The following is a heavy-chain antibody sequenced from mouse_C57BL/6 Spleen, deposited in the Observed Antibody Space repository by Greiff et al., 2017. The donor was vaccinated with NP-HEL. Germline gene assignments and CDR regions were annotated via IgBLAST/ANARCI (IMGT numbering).Heavy chain of an antibody. J-gene: IGHJ4*01. Sequence: VQLQQPGAELVKPGASVKLSCKASGYTFTSYWMHWVKQRPGQGLEWIGMIHPNSGSTNYNEKFKSKATLTVDKSSSTAYMQLSSLTSEDSAVYYCARGVDSSGYVGSYYAMDYWGQGTSVTVSS. CDR3: ARGVDSSGYVGSYYAMDY. CDR1: GYTFTSYW. D-gene: IGHD3-2*02. CDR2: IHPNSGST. V-gene: IGHV1-64*01.